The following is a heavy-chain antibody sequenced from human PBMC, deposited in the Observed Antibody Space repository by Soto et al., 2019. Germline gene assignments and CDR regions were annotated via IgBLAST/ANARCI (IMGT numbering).Heavy chain of an antibody. J-gene: IGHJ4*02. D-gene: IGHD1-1*01. CDR3: ATGLSTYRTFDY. CDR2: FDPEDGET. V-gene: IGHV1-24*01. Sequence: ASVKVSCTVSGYTITELSMHWVRQAPGKGLEWMGGFDPEDGETIYAQKFQGRVTMTEDTSTDTAYMELSSLRSEDTAVYYCATGLSTYRTFDYWGQGTLVTVSS. CDR1: GYTITELS.